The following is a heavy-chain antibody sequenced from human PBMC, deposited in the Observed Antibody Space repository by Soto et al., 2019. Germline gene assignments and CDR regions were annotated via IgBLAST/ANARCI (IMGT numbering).Heavy chain of an antibody. CDR3: ARELLILEWKQNAFDI. Sequence: ASVKVSCKASGYTFTSYAMHWVRQAPGQRLEWMGWINAGNGNTKYSQKFQGRVTITRDTSASTAYMELSSLRSEDTAVYYCARELLILEWKQNAFDIWGQGTMVTVSS. CDR2: INAGNGNT. V-gene: IGHV1-3*01. CDR1: GYTFTSYA. J-gene: IGHJ3*02. D-gene: IGHD3-3*01.